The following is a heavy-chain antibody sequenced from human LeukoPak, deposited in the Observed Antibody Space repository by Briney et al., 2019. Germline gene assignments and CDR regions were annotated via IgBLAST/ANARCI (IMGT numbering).Heavy chain of an antibody. CDR3: AREGSVTGRAIDY. D-gene: IGHD6-19*01. CDR1: GGSISSHY. V-gene: IGHV4-59*11. J-gene: IGHJ4*02. CDR2: ISYSGST. Sequence: SETLSLTRTVSGGSISSHYWTWIRQPPGKGLEWVGYISYSGSTDYNPSLKSRVTISVDTSKNQFSLKLTSVTAADTAVYYCAREGSVTGRAIDYWGQGTLVTVSS.